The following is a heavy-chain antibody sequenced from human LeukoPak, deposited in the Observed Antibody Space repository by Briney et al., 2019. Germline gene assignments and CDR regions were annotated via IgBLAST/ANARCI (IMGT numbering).Heavy chain of an antibody. CDR3: AGTLRDGYNYVGGWFDP. J-gene: IGHJ5*02. CDR2: IYYSGST. V-gene: IGHV4-59*01. CDR1: GGSISSYY. Sequence: SETLSLTCTVSGGSISSYYWSWIRQPPGKGLEWIGYIYYSGSTNYNPSLKSRVTISVDTSKNQFSLKLSSVTAADTAVYYCAGTLRDGYNYVGGWFDPWGQGTLVTVSS. D-gene: IGHD5-24*01.